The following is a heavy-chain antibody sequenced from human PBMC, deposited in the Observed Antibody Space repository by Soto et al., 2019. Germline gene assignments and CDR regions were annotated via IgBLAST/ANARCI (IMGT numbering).Heavy chain of an antibody. CDR3: AKEDIVVVVAATLFDY. CDR1: GFTFSRYG. J-gene: IGHJ4*02. CDR2: ISYDGRNK. V-gene: IGHV3-30*18. D-gene: IGHD2-15*01. Sequence: QVQLVESGGGVVQPGRSLRLSCPASGFTFSRYGMHWVPQAPGKGLEWVPVISYDGRNKNYADSVKGRFTISRDNSKNTLLLQMNSLRAEDTAVYYCAKEDIVVVVAATLFDYWGQGTLVTVSS.